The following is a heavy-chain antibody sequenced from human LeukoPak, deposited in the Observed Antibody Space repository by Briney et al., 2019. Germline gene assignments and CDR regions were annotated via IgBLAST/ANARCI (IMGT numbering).Heavy chain of an antibody. CDR1: GFPFGNYA. J-gene: IGHJ5*01. CDR3: VRGDWLDF. CDR2: IPWNNDII. V-gene: IGHV3-9*01. Sequence: GRSLRLSCVASGFPFGNYAMHWVRQTPGKGLEWVAGIPWNNDIITYADSVRGRFTVSRDNAKNSVYLQMDSLKPEDTALYHCVRGDWLDFWGQGTLVTASS. D-gene: IGHD5-24*01.